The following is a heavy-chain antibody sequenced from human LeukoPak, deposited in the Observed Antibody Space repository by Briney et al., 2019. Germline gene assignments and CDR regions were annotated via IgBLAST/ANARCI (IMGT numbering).Heavy chain of an antibody. V-gene: IGHV4-59*01. Sequence: SETLSLTCTVSGGSISSYYWSWIRQPPGKGLEWIGYIYYSGSTNYNPSLKSRVLMSVDTSKTQVSLKVKSVTAADTAVYYCARGRDTGYGYYGMDVWGQGTTVTVSS. CDR2: IYYSGST. CDR3: ARGRDTGYGYYGMDV. J-gene: IGHJ6*02. D-gene: IGHD5-18*01. CDR1: GGSISSYY.